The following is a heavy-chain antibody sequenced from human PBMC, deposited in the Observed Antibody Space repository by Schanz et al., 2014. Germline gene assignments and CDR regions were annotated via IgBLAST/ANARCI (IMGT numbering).Heavy chain of an antibody. V-gene: IGHV4-4*02. CDR2: INHSANT. J-gene: IGHJ6*03. CDR1: GGFISSINW. CDR3: ARRHHFRSGPYYYYYMDV. D-gene: IGHD3-3*02. Sequence: QVQLQESGPGLVKPSGTLSLTCAVSGGFISSINWWSWVRQSPGTGLEWIGEINHSANTTYNPSLKSRVTISVDSSKNQFSRMLNSVTAADTAVYYCARRHHFRSGPYYYYYMDVWGKGTTVTVSS.